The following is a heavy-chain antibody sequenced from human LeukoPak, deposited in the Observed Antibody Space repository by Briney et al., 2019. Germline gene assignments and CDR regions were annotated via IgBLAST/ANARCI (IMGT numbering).Heavy chain of an antibody. CDR1: GFTFSSYG. V-gene: IGHV3-30*18. CDR2: ISYDGSNK. CDR3: AKRDGYSLDY. Sequence: GGSLRLSCAASGFTFSSYGMHWVRQAAGKGLEWVAVISYDGSNKYYADSVKGRFTISRDNSKNTLYLQMNSLRAEDTAVYYCAKRDGYSLDYWGQGTLVTVSS. J-gene: IGHJ4*02. D-gene: IGHD5-24*01.